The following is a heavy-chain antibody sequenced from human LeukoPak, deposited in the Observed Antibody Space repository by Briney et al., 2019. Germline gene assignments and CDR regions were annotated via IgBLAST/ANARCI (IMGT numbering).Heavy chain of an antibody. J-gene: IGHJ4*02. Sequence: ASVKVSCTASGYTFTSYAMHWVRQAPGQRLEWMGWINAGNGNTKYSQKFQGRVTITRDTSASTAYMELSSLRPEDTAVYYCARGSSSSGQYDYWGQGTLVTVSS. CDR1: GYTFTSYA. CDR3: ARGSSSSGQYDY. CDR2: INAGNGNT. D-gene: IGHD3-22*01. V-gene: IGHV1-3*01.